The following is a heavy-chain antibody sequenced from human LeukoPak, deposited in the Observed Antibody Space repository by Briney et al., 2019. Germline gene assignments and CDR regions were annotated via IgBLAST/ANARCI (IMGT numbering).Heavy chain of an antibody. CDR3: ARVSLALLWFGSMDV. Sequence: PGGSLRLSCAASGFTFSSYAMSWVRQAPGKGLEWVSSISSSSSYIYYADSVKGRFTISRDNAKNSLYLQMNSLRAEDTAVYYCARVSLALLWFGSMDVWGKGTTVTISS. CDR2: ISSSSSYI. CDR1: GFTFSSYA. D-gene: IGHD3-10*01. J-gene: IGHJ6*03. V-gene: IGHV3-21*01.